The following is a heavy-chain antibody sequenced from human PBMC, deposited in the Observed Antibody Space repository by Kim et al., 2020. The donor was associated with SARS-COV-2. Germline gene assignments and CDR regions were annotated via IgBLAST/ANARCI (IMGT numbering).Heavy chain of an antibody. V-gene: IGHV4-31*02. CDR3: ARDAAAGTGFDY. Sequence: YSHPSLKGRVTISVDTSKNQFSLKLSSVTAADTAVYYCARDAAAGTGFDYWGQGTLVTVSS. J-gene: IGHJ4*02. D-gene: IGHD6-13*01.